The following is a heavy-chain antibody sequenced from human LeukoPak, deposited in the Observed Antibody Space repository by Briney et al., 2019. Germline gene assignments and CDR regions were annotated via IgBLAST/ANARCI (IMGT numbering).Heavy chain of an antibody. CDR3: ASVSVAGTPPRFFDY. J-gene: IGHJ4*02. CDR2: IYYSGST. Sequence: SETLSLTRTVSGGSISSSSYYWGWIRQPPGKGLEWIGSIYYSGSTYYNPSLKSRVTISVDTSKNQFSLKLSSVTAADTAVYYCASVSVAGTPPRFFDYWGQGTLVTVSS. V-gene: IGHV4-39*07. CDR1: GGSISSSSYY. D-gene: IGHD6-19*01.